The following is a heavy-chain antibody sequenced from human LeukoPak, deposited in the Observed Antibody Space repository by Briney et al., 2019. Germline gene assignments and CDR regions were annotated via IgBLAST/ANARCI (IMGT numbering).Heavy chain of an antibody. CDR3: ATTAASRYYYYYYGMDV. D-gene: IGHD2-15*01. CDR2: IYSGGST. CDR1: GFTVSSNY. V-gene: IGHV3-53*04. J-gene: IGHJ6*02. Sequence: PGGSLRLSCAASGFTVSSNYMSWVRQAPGKGLEWVSVIYSGGSTYYADSVKGRFTISRHNSKNTLYLQMNSLRAEDTAVYYCATTAASRYYYYYYGMDVWGQGTTVTVSS.